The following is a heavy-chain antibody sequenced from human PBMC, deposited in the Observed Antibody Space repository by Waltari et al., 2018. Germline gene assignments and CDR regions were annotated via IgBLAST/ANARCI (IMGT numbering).Heavy chain of an antibody. J-gene: IGHJ4*02. V-gene: IGHV4-39*01. D-gene: IGHD6-19*01. CDR1: GGSISSSSYY. CDR2: IYYSGST. CDR3: ARGSHISGRRDFDS. Sequence: QLQLQESGPGLVKPSETLSLTCTVSGGSISSSSYYWGWIRQPPGKGLEWIGSIYYSGSTYYNPSLKSRVTISVDTSKNQFSLKLSSVTAADTAVYYCARGSHISGRRDFDSWGQGTLVTVSS.